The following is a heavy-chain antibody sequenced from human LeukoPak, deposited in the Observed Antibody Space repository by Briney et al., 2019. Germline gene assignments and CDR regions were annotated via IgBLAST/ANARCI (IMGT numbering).Heavy chain of an antibody. CDR3: ARDVRGSSWYYFDY. CDR1: GFTFDDYA. CDR2: ITWNSGSM. Sequence: PGGSLRLSCAASGFTFDDYAMHWVRQAPGKGLEWVSGITWNSGSMAYADSVKGRFTISRDNAKNSLYLQMNRLRAEDTALYYCARDVRGSSWYYFDYWGQGTLVTVSS. D-gene: IGHD6-13*01. V-gene: IGHV3-9*01. J-gene: IGHJ4*02.